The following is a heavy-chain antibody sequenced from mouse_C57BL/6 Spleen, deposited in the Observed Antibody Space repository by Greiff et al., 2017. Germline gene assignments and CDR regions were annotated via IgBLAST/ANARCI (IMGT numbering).Heavy chain of an antibody. J-gene: IGHJ4*01. Sequence: VQLQQSGPGLVAPSQSLSITCTVSGFSLTSYGVHWVRQPPGKGLEWLVVIWSDGSTTYNSALNSRLSISKDNSKSQVFLKMNSLQTDDTAMYYCARHPLGYYYAMDYWGQGTSVTVSS. V-gene: IGHV2-6-1*01. CDR3: ARHPLGYYYAMDY. D-gene: IGHD2-10*02. CDR1: GFSLTSYG. CDR2: IWSDGST.